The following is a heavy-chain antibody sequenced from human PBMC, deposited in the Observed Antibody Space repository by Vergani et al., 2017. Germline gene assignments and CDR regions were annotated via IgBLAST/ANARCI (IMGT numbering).Heavy chain of an antibody. J-gene: IGHJ5*02. CDR1: GFSLSTSGMC. Sequence: QVTLRESGPALVKPTQTLTLTCPFSGFSLSTSGMCVGWIRQPPGKALEWLALIDWDDEKYYSTSLKTRLTISKDTSKNQVVLTMTNMDPVDTATYYCARTPRRRGYSYGFDPWGQGTLVTVSS. CDR2: IDWDDEK. D-gene: IGHD5-18*01. CDR3: ARTPRRRGYSYGFDP. V-gene: IGHV2-70*01.